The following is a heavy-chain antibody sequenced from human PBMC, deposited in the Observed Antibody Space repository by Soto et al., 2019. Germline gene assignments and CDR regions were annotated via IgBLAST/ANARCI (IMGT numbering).Heavy chain of an antibody. CDR1: GFSLSTSGLG. V-gene: IGHV2-5*02. CDR2: IYWDDDK. CDR3: AHSTNVCPGIEAAAYFEY. J-gene: IGHJ4*02. Sequence: SGPTLVNPTQTLTLTCTFSGFSLSTSGLGVGWIRQPPGKALEWLALIYWDDDKRYSPSLKSRLTITRDTSKNQVVLTMTNMYPVDTATYYSAHSTNVCPGIEAAAYFEYWGQ. D-gene: IGHD6-13*01.